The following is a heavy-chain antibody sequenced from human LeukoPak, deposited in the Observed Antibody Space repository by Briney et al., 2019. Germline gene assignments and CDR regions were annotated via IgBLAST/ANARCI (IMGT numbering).Heavy chain of an antibody. CDR1: GFTFSSYA. CDR3: AKVVGATIAYYYGMDV. V-gene: IGHV3-23*01. J-gene: IGHJ6*02. CDR2: ISGSGGST. D-gene: IGHD1-26*01. Sequence: TGGSLTLSCSPSGFTFSSYAMIWVRQAAGKGLDWVSAISGSGGSTFYADSVKGRFTISRENSKNTLYLQMNSLRAEDTAVYYCAKVVGATIAYYYGMDVWGQGTTVTVSS.